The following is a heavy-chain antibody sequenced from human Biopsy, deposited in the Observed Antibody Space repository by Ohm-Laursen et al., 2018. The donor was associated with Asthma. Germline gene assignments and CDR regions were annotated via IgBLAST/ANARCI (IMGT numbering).Heavy chain of an antibody. J-gene: IGHJ4*02. V-gene: IGHV4-31*03. D-gene: IGHD3-22*01. CDR1: YGSITSGGYY. CDR3: ARAQDYYDSRGYYRSFDY. CDR2: IYYSGST. Sequence: SQTLSLTCLVSYGSITSGGYYWTWIRQHPGKGLEWIGFIYYSGSTYYNPSLKSRVSISIDTSKNQFSLKLSSATAADTAVYYCARAQDYYDSRGYYRSFDYWGQGTLVTVSS.